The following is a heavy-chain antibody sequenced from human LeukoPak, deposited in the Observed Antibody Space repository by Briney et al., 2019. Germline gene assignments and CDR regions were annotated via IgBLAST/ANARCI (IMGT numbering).Heavy chain of an antibody. CDR2: IYYSGST. J-gene: IGHJ6*02. D-gene: IGHD1-26*01. V-gene: IGHV4-59*01. Sequence: SETLSLTCTVSGGSISSYYWSWIRQPPGKGLEWTGYIYYSGSTNYNSSLKSRVTISVDTSKNQFSLKLSSVTAADTAVYYCARFPGSYAYYYYGMDVWGQGTTVTVSS. CDR3: ARFPGSYAYYYYGMDV. CDR1: GGSISSYY.